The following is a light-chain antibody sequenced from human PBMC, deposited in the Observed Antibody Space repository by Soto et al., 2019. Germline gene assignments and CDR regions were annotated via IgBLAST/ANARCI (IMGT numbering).Light chain of an antibody. CDR2: KNN. CDR1: GSNVGASYD. J-gene: IGLJ3*02. V-gene: IGLV1-40*01. CDR3: QSYDSSLSGWV. Sequence: QSVLTQPPSVSGAPGQTITMSCTGSGSNVGASYDVHWYQVLPGAGPRLLIYKNNNRPSGVPDRFSGSKSGTSASLAITGLRAEDEADYYCQSYDSSLSGWVFGGGTKLTVL.